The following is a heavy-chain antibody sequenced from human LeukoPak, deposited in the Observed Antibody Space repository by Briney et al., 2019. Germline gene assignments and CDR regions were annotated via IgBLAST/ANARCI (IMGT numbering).Heavy chain of an antibody. Sequence: PSETLSLTCTASGGSISSSSYYWGWIRQPPGKGLEWIGSIYYSGSTYYDPSLKSRVTISVDTSKNQFSLKLSSVTAADTAVYYCARPAIVGATRVYHFDYWGQGTLVTVSS. V-gene: IGHV4-39*01. D-gene: IGHD1-26*01. CDR3: ARPAIVGATRVYHFDY. J-gene: IGHJ4*02. CDR1: GGSISSSSYY. CDR2: IYYSGST.